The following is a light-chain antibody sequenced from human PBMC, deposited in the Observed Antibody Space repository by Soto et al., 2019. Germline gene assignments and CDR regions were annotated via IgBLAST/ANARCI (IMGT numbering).Light chain of an antibody. CDR2: AAS. CDR1: QSISSY. CDR3: QQSYTTSWT. V-gene: IGKV1-39*01. J-gene: IGKJ1*01. Sequence: DNQMTQSPSSLSASVGDRVTITCRASQSISSYLNWYQQKPGRAPKLLIYAASSLQSGVPSRFSGSGSGTDFTLTINSLQPEDFATYYCQQSYTTSWTFGQGTKVDIK.